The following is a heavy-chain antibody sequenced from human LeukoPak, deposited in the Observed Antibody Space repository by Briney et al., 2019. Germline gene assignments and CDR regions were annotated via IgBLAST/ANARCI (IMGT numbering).Heavy chain of an antibody. CDR2: IYTSGST. V-gene: IGHV4-4*07. CDR3: ARDLGGYSYGSWFDP. J-gene: IGHJ5*02. D-gene: IGHD5-18*01. CDR1: GGSISSYY. Sequence: PSQTLSLTCPVAGGSISSYYSSSIRQPAGKGLEWIGRIYTSGSTNYNPSLKSRVTMSVDTSKNHFSLKLSSVTAADTAVYYCARDLGGYSYGSWFDPWGQGTLVTVSS.